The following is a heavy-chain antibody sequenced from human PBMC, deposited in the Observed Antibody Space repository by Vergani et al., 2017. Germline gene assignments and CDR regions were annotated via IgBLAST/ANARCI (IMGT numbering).Heavy chain of an antibody. D-gene: IGHD3-22*01. V-gene: IGHV1-58*02. CDR1: GFTFTSSA. CDR3: AAWVGNYYDSSGYYGTYYYYYYMDV. J-gene: IGHJ6*03. CDR2: IVVGSGNT. Sequence: QMQLVQSGPEVKKPGTSVKVSCKASGFTFTSSAMQWVRQARGQRLEWIGWIVVGSGNTNYAQKFQERVTITRYMSTSTAYMELSSLRSEDTAVYYCAAWVGNYYDSSGYYGTYYYYYYMDVWGKGTTVTVSS.